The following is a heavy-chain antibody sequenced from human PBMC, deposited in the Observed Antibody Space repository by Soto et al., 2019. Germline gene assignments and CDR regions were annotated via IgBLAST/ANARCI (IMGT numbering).Heavy chain of an antibody. CDR1: GYTFTGYY. CDR2: INPNSGGT. D-gene: IGHD2-21*02. V-gene: IGHV1-2*02. Sequence: ASVKVSCKASGYTFTGYYMHWLRQSPGQGLEWMGWINPNSGGTNYAQKFQGRVTMTRDTSISTAYMELSRLRSDDTAVYYCARDREAYCGGDCPFDYWGQGTLVTVSS. J-gene: IGHJ4*02. CDR3: ARDREAYCGGDCPFDY.